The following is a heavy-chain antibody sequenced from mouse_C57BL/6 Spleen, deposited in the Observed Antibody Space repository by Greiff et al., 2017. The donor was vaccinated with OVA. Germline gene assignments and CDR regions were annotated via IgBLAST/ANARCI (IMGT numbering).Heavy chain of an antibody. D-gene: IGHD1-1*01. J-gene: IGHJ3*01. CDR3: TVRVFAY. Sequence: EVKLEESGGGLVQPGGSMKLSCAASGFTFSDAWMDWVRQSPEKGLEWVAEIRNKANNHATYYAESVKGRFTISRDDSKSSVYLQMNSLRAEDTGIYYCTVRVFAYWGQGTLVTVSA. V-gene: IGHV6-6*01. CDR1: GFTFSDAW. CDR2: IRNKANNHAT.